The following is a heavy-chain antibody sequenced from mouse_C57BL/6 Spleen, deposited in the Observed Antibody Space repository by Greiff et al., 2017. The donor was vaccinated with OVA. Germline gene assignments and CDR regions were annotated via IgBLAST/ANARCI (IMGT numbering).Heavy chain of an antibody. Sequence: QVQLKQSGPELVKPGASVKISCKASGYAFSSSWMNWVKQRPGKGLEWIGRIYPGDGDTNYNGKFKGKATLTADKSSSTAYMQLSSLTSEDSAVYFCAAPNYYGSSQEGFAYWGQGTLVTVSA. V-gene: IGHV1-82*01. D-gene: IGHD1-1*01. CDR2: IYPGDGDT. J-gene: IGHJ3*01. CDR3: AAPNYYGSSQEGFAY. CDR1: GYAFSSSW.